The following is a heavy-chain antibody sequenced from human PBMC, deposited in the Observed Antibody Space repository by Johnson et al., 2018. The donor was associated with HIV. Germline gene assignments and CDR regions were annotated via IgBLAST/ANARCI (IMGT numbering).Heavy chain of an antibody. Sequence: VQLVESGGGVVQPGRSLRLSCAASGFTFSSYGMHWVRQAPGKGLEWVAVISYDGSNKYYADSVKGRFTISRDNSKNTLYLQMNSLRAEDTAVYYCATEGYGSGTYGAFDIWGQGTKVTVSS. CDR2: ISYDGSNK. D-gene: IGHD3-10*01. CDR1: GFTFSSYG. V-gene: IGHV3-30*03. J-gene: IGHJ3*02. CDR3: ATEGYGSGTYGAFDI.